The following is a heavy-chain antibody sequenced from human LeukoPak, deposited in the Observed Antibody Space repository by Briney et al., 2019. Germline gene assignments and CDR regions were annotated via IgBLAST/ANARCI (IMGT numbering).Heavy chain of an antibody. CDR2: IYPGDSDT. J-gene: IGHJ3*02. CDR3: ARELKGYYDSSGSAFDI. CDR1: GYGFTSYC. V-gene: IGHV5-51*01. Sequence: GASLQISCKGAGYGFTSYCIGCGRQKHGKGLEWMGIIYPGDSDTRYSPSFQGQVTISADKSISTAYLQWSSLKASDTAMYYCARELKGYYDSSGSAFDIWGQGTMVTVSS. D-gene: IGHD3-22*01.